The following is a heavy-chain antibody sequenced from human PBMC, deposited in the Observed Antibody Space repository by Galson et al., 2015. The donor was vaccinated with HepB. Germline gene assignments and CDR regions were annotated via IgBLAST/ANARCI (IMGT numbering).Heavy chain of an antibody. J-gene: IGHJ4*02. CDR1: GFTFSSYS. V-gene: IGHV3-21*01. D-gene: IGHD5-18*01. CDR3: AREGHTAMVPSFVFNDY. Sequence: SLRLSCAASGFTFSSYSMNWVRQAPGKGLEWVSSISSSSSYIYYADSVKGRFTISRDNAKNSLYLQMNSLRAEDTAVYYCAREGHTAMVPSFVFNDYWGQGTLVTVSS. CDR2: ISSSSSYI.